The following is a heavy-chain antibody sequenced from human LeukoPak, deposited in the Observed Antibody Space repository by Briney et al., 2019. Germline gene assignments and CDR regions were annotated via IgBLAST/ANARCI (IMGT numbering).Heavy chain of an antibody. CDR1: GWSFSCYY. CDR2: INHSGST. J-gene: IGHJ6*02. D-gene: IGHD1-26*01. Sequence: SETLSLTCAVYGWSFSCYYWSWIRQPPGKGLEWIGEINHSGSTNYNPSLKSRVTISVDTSKSQYSLKLSSVTAAGTAVYYCARGFRWEGYGMDVWGQGTTVTVSS. V-gene: IGHV4-34*01. CDR3: ARGFRWEGYGMDV.